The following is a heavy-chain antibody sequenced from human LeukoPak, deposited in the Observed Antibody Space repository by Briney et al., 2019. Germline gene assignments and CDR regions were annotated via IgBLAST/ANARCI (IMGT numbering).Heavy chain of an antibody. Sequence: ASVKVSCKASGYTFTSYGISWLRRAPGQGLEWMGWISAYNGNTNYAQKLQGRVTMTTDTSTSTAYMELRSLRSDDTAVYYCARAPIWGGMVTYYYMDVWGKGTTVTISS. CDR2: ISAYNGNT. J-gene: IGHJ6*03. CDR3: ARAPIWGGMVTYYYMDV. D-gene: IGHD3-16*01. V-gene: IGHV1-18*01. CDR1: GYTFTSYG.